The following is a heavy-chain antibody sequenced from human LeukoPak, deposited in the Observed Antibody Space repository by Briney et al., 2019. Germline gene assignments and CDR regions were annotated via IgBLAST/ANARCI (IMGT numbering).Heavy chain of an antibody. V-gene: IGHV3-30*04. CDR3: ARGARKGDDYGGFFDY. CDR1: GFAFSRYA. CDR2: ISYDGSNK. Sequence: GGSLRLSCAASGFAFSRYALHWVRQAPGKGLERVAVISYDGSNKDYADSVKGRFTVSRDNSKSTLYLQMNSLRAEDTAVYYCARGARKGDDYGGFFDYWGQGTLVTVSS. D-gene: IGHD4-23*01. J-gene: IGHJ4*02.